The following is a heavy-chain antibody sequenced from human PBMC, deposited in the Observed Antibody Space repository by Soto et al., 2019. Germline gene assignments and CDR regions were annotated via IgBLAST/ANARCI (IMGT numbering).Heavy chain of an antibody. CDR2: IYYTGST. D-gene: IGHD2-2*01. CDR1: GGSITSPNYS. CDR3: ARHPTSAFSSYYYMDV. J-gene: IGHJ6*03. V-gene: IGHV4-39*01. Sequence: SETLSLTCTVSGGSITSPNYSWGWIRQPPGKGLEWIVCIYYTGSTYYNPSLKSRVTISVDTSKSHFSLKLSSVTAADTAVYYCARHPTSAFSSYYYMDVWGKGTTVTVSS.